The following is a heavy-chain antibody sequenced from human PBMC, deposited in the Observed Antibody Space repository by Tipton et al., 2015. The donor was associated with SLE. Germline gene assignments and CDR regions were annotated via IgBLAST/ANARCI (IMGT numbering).Heavy chain of an antibody. J-gene: IGHJ4*02. V-gene: IGHV4-38-2*01. Sequence: GLVKPSETLSLTCAVSGYSISSGYYWGWIRQPPGKGLEWIGSIYHSGSTYYNPSLKSRVTISVDTSKNQFSLKLSSVTAADTAVYYCARMGSKAVAGTCWGQGTLVTVSS. CDR2: IYHSGST. CDR1: GYSISSGYY. D-gene: IGHD6-19*01. CDR3: ARMGSKAVAGTC.